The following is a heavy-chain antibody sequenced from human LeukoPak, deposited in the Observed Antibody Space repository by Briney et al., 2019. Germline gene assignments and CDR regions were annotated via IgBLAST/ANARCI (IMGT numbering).Heavy chain of an antibody. Sequence: SETLSLTCAVSGYSISSGYYWGWIRPPPGKGLEWIGRIYHYGSTYYNPSLKSRVTISVDPSKNQFSLKLSSVTAADTAVYYCAREFDYWGQGTLVTVSS. CDR1: GYSISSGYY. V-gene: IGHV4-38-2*02. CDR3: AREFDY. CDR2: IYHYGST. J-gene: IGHJ4*02.